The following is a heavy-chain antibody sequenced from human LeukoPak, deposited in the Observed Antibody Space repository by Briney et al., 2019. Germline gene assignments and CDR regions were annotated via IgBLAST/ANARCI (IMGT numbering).Heavy chain of an antibody. Sequence: SETLSLTCTVPGGSISSSSYYWGWIRQPPGKGLEWIGSIYYSGSTYYNPSLKSRVTISVDASKNHFSLKLSSVTAADTAVYYCARHAYPIFGVVARSDYYMDVWGKGTTVTVSS. V-gene: IGHV4-39*01. CDR1: GGSISSSSYY. J-gene: IGHJ6*03. D-gene: IGHD3-3*01. CDR2: IYYSGST. CDR3: ARHAYPIFGVVARSDYYMDV.